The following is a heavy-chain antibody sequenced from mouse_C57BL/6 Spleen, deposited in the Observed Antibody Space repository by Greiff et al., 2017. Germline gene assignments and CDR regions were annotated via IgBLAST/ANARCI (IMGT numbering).Heavy chain of an antibody. D-gene: IGHD2-4*01. CDR3: ARRDYDYDGDAMDY. V-gene: IGHV8-12*01. J-gene: IGHJ4*01. CDR2: IYWDDDK. CDR1: GFSLSTSGMG. Sequence: QVTLKVCGPGILQSSQTLSLTCSFSGFSLSTSGMGVSWIRQPSGKGLEWLAHIYWDDDKRYTQSLKSRLTISKDTSRNQVFLKITSVDTADTATYYCARRDYDYDGDAMDYWGQGTSVTVSS.